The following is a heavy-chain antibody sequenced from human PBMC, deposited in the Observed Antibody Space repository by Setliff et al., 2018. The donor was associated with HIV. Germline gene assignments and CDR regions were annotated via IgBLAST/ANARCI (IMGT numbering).Heavy chain of an antibody. V-gene: IGHV1-8*02. Sequence: SVKVSCKASGYTFNNYYMHWVRQATGQGLEWMGWMNPNSGNTGYAQKFQGRVTMTRDTSIRTAYMELSSLRSEDTAVYYCARGAWYTSGWYSSRYLDVWGKGTTVTVSS. D-gene: IGHD6-19*01. CDR1: GYTFNNYY. CDR3: ARGAWYTSGWYSSRYLDV. CDR2: MNPNSGNT. J-gene: IGHJ6*03.